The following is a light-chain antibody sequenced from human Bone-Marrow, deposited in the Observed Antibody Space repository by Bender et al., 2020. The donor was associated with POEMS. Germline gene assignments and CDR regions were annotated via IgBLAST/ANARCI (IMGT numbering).Light chain of an antibody. Sequence: QSTLTQPPSVSGAPGQRVTISCSGSSSKFGSYPVNWYQQLPGAAPKLVIFNNSQRPSGVPDRFSGSNSGTSASLAISGLLSDDEADFYCATWDDSLNGWVFGGGTKLTVL. CDR1: SSKFGSYP. CDR2: NNS. J-gene: IGLJ3*02. V-gene: IGLV1-44*01. CDR3: ATWDDSLNGWV.